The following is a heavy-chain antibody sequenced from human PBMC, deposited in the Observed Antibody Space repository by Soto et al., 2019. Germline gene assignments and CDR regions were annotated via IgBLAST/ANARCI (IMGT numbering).Heavy chain of an antibody. CDR2: IYHSGST. V-gene: IGHV4-4*02. J-gene: IGHJ4*02. Sequence: VQLQESGPGLVKPSGTLSLTCAVSGGSISSSNWWSWVRQPPGKGLEWIGEIYHSGSTNYNPSHKSRVSISVDKSKYQFTRKLSSVTAADTAVDYCARDVDDYSNFNYFAYWGKGKLVTVSS. CDR3: ARDVDDYSNFNYFAY. D-gene: IGHD4-4*01. CDR1: GGSISSSNW.